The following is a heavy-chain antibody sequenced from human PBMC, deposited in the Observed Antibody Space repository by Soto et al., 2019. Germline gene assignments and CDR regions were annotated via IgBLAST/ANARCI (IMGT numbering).Heavy chain of an antibody. CDR3: ARDRDSSGYYSGLDY. D-gene: IGHD3-22*01. CDR2: VDYSGST. V-gene: IGHV4-61*01. J-gene: IGHJ4*02. Sequence: QVQLQESGPGLVKPSETLSLTCTVSGGSVSSGNYYWSWNRQTPGKGLEWIGHVDYSGSTDYNPSLKSRVTISIDTSKNQFFLRLRSVTAADTAVYYCARDRDSSGYYSGLDYWGQGILVSVSS. CDR1: GGSVSSGNYY.